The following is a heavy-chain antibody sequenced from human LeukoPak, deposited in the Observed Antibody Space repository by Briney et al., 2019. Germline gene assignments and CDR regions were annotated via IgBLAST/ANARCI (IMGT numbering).Heavy chain of an antibody. CDR3: AREPDSEYSSSWYGHNDY. CDR1: GFTFSSYW. D-gene: IGHD6-13*01. V-gene: IGHV3-74*01. Sequence: GGSLRLSCAASGFTFSSYWMHWVRQAPGKGLVWVSRINSDGSSTSYADSVKGRFTISRDNAKNTLYLQMNSLRAEDTAVYYCAREPDSEYSSSWYGHNDYWGQGTLVTVSS. CDR2: INSDGSST. J-gene: IGHJ4*02.